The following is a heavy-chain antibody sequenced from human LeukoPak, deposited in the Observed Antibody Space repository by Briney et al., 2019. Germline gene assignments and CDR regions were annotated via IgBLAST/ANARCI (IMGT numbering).Heavy chain of an antibody. CDR3: AKDDPRIVVAKEGLDI. J-gene: IGHJ3*02. Sequence: GGSLRLSCAASGFTFSSYAMSWVRQAPGKGLEWVSGISSSGGSTYYADSVRGRFTISRDNSKNTVYLQVNSLRAEDTAVYHCAKDDPRIVVAKEGLDIWGQGTAVTVSS. V-gene: IGHV3-23*01. CDR2: ISSSGGST. CDR1: GFTFSSYA. D-gene: IGHD3-22*01.